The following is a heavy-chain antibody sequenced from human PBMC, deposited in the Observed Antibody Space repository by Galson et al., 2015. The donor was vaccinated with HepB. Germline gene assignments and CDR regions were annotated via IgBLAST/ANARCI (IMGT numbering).Heavy chain of an antibody. V-gene: IGHV3-33*01. CDR3: ARNYGSGSDGYYYYMDV. CDR1: GFIFGSYG. D-gene: IGHD3-10*01. J-gene: IGHJ6*03. Sequence: LRLSCAASGFIFGSYGMYWVRQAPGKGLEWVALIWYDGSNKYYADSVRGRFTISRDNSKNTLYLQKNSLRAEDTAVYYCARNYGSGSDGYYYYMDVWGKGTTVTVSS. CDR2: IWYDGSNK.